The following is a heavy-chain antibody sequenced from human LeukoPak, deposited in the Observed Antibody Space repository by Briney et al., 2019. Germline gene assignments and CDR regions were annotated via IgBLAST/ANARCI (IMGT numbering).Heavy chain of an antibody. J-gene: IGHJ3*01. D-gene: IGHD1-26*01. V-gene: IGHV1-3*04. CDR1: GYTLTNYG. CDR3: ARDLSYVNTGHYALDF. Sequence: GASVKVSCKASGYTLTNYGMHWVRQAPGQRLEWMAWINTANGDTKYSQKFQDRVTITRDTSATIVYMELSSLTFEDTAVFYCARDLSYVNTGHYALDFWGQGTKVTVSS. CDR2: INTANGDT.